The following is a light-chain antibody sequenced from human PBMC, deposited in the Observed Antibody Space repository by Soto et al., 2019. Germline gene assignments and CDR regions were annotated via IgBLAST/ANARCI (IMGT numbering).Light chain of an antibody. J-gene: IGLJ2*01. V-gene: IGLV1-44*01. CDR2: DNN. CDR3: ASWDDRLNGVV. Sequence: QSVLTQPPSASGAPGQRVTISCSGSNSNIGSNTVNWYQQLPGTAPKLLIYDNNQRPSGVPDRFSDSKSGTSASLAISGLQAEDEADYYCASWDDRLNGVVFGGGTKLTVL. CDR1: NSNIGSNT.